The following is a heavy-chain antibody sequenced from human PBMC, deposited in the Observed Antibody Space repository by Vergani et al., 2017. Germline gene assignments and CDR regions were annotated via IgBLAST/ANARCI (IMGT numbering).Heavy chain of an antibody. Sequence: EVQLVESGGGLVKPGGSLRLSCAASGFTFSSYSMHWVRQAPGKGLEWVSSISSSSSYIYYADSVKGRFTISRDNAKNSLYLQMNSLRAEDTAVYYCARDVKIAAAGTGYYYDYGMDVWGQGTTVTVSS. CDR1: GFTFSSYS. D-gene: IGHD6-13*01. J-gene: IGHJ6*02. CDR3: ARDVKIAAAGTGYYYDYGMDV. V-gene: IGHV3-21*01. CDR2: ISSSSSYI.